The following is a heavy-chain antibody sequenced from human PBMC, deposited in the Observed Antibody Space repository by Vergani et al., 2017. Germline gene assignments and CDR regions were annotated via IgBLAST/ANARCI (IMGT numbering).Heavy chain of an antibody. V-gene: IGHV4-59*08. D-gene: IGHD6-6*01. CDR3: ARRRARKQLESKXFDY. CDR1: GGSISSYY. J-gene: IGHJ4*02. CDR2: IYYSGST. Sequence: QVQLQESGPGLVKPSETLSLTCTVSGGSISSYYWSWIRQPPGKGLEWIGYIYYSGSTNYNPSLKSRVTISVDTSKNQFSLKLSSVTAADTAVYYCARRRARKQLESKXFDYWGQGTLVTVSS.